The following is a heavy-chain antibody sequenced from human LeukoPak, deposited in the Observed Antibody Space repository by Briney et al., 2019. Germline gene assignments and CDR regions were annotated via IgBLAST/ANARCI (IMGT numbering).Heavy chain of an antibody. V-gene: IGHV3-74*01. CDR3: AKYGPQDSGSSHFDY. CDR1: GHTFSSYW. CDR2: INTDGSHT. Sequence: GGSLRLSCAASGHTFSSYWMHWVRQAPGKGLVWVSRINTDGSHTSYADSVKGRFTISRDNSKNTLFLQMNSLRAEDTAIYYCAKYGPQDSGSSHFDYWGQGALVTVSS. J-gene: IGHJ4*02. D-gene: IGHD1-26*01.